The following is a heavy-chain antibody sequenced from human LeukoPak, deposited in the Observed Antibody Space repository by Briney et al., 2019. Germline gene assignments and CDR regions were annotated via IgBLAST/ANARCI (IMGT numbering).Heavy chain of an antibody. J-gene: IGHJ5*02. D-gene: IGHD3-10*01. V-gene: IGHV4-31*03. CDR2: IYYSGIT. Sequence: SETLSLTCTVSGGSISSGGYYWSRIRQHPGKGLEWIGCIYYSGITHYNPSLKSRVSTSVDRSKNQFSLKLSSVTAADTAVYYCARADSGSYNWFDPWGQGTLVTVSS. CDR3: ARADSGSYNWFDP. CDR1: GGSISSGGYY.